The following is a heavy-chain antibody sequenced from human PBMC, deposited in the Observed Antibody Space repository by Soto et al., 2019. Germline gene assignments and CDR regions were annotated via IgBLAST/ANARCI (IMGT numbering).Heavy chain of an antibody. CDR2: INHSGST. Sequence: QVQLQQWGAGLLKPSETLSLTCGVYGGSFSGYYWSWIRQPPGTGLEWIGDINHSGSTNYNTSLKSRVTISVDQFKNRLSLKLISVSAAETNLYYCARKYLHYYGSGRPYVMDVLGQGTTVTVSS. V-gene: IGHV4-34*01. CDR3: ARKYLHYYGSGRPYVMDV. J-gene: IGHJ6*01. CDR1: GGSFSGYY. D-gene: IGHD3-10*01.